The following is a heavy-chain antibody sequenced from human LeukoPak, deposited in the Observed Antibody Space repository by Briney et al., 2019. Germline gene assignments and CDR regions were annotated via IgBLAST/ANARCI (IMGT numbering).Heavy chain of an antibody. CDR2: IIPIFGTA. CDR1: GGTFSSYA. D-gene: IGHD3-22*01. CDR3: ATLDYYDTKNAY. J-gene: IGHJ4*02. Sequence: SVKVSCKASGGTFSSYATSWVRQAPGQGLEWMGRIIPIFGTANYAQKFQGRVTITTDESTSTAYMELSSLRSEDTAVYYCATLDYYDTKNAYWGQGTLVTVSS. V-gene: IGHV1-69*05.